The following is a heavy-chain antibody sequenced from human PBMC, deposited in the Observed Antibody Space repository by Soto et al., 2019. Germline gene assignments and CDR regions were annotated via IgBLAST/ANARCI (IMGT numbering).Heavy chain of an antibody. V-gene: IGHV3-53*01. D-gene: IGHD3-16*01. CDR2: LYIGGST. Sequence: PSETLSLTCTVSGFTVSNNYMTWVRQAPGKGLEWVSVLYIGGSTYYADSVKGRFTISRDNSKNTLYLQMHSLSAEDTAMYYCARARGGGGITYNYYFDYWGHGTQVTVSS. CDR3: ARARGGGGITYNYYFDY. J-gene: IGHJ4*01. CDR1: GFTVSNNY.